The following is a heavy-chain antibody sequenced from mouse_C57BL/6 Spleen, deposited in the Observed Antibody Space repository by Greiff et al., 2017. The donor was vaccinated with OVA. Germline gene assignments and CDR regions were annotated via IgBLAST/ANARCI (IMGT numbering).Heavy chain of an antibody. CDR3: ALTTVVAPIAY. J-gene: IGHJ3*01. CDR1: GYTFTSYW. D-gene: IGHD1-1*01. CDR2: IDPSDSYT. V-gene: IGHV1-59*01. Sequence: QVQLQQSGAELVRPGTSVKLSCKASGYTFTSYWMHWVKQRPGQGLEWIGVIDPSDSYTNYNQKFKGKATLTVDTSSSTAYMQLSSLTSEDSAVYYCALTTVVAPIAYWGQGTLVTVSA.